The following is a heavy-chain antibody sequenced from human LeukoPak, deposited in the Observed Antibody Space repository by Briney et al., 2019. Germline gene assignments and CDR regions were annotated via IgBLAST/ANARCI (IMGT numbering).Heavy chain of an antibody. J-gene: IGHJ3*02. CDR1: GFTFDDYA. CDR2: ISWNSGSI. D-gene: IGHD1-26*01. CDR3: AKGALSGSYFGIAFDI. V-gene: IGHV3-9*01. Sequence: GGSLRLSCAASGFTFDDYAMHWVRQAPGKGLEWVSGISWNSGSIGYADSVKGRFTISRDNAKNSLYLQMNSLRAEDTALYYCAKGALSGSYFGIAFDIWGQGTMVTVSS.